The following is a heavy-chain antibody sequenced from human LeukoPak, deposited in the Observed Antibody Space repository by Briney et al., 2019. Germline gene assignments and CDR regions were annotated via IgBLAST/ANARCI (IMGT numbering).Heavy chain of an antibody. V-gene: IGHV1-2*02. Sequence: ASVKVSCKASGYTFTGYYMHWVRQAPGQGLEWMGWINPNSGGTNYAQKFQGRVTMTRDTSISTAYMELSRLRSDDTAVYYCARVGYYYGSGSYSPLDYWGQGTLVTVSS. D-gene: IGHD3-10*01. CDR2: INPNSGGT. CDR1: GYTFTGYY. CDR3: ARVGYYYGSGSYSPLDY. J-gene: IGHJ4*02.